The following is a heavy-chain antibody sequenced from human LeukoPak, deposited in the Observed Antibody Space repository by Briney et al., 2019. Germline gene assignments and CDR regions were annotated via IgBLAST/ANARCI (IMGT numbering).Heavy chain of an antibody. J-gene: IGHJ4*02. D-gene: IGHD6-13*01. Sequence: SETLSLTCTVSGGSISSSSYYWGWIRQPPGKGLDWIGSIYYSGSTYYNPSLKSRVTISVDRSKNQFSLKLSSVTAADTAVYYCARQSIAAAGLDYWGQGTLVTVSS. CDR1: GGSISSSSYY. V-gene: IGHV4-39*07. CDR2: IYYSGST. CDR3: ARQSIAAAGLDY.